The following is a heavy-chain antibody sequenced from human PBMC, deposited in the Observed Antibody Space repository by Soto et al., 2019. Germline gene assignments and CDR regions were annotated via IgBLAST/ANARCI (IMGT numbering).Heavy chain of an antibody. D-gene: IGHD3-16*02. Sequence: EVQLVESGGGLVQPGGSLRLSCAASGFTVSSNYMSWVRQAPGKGLEWVSVIYSGAGTYYADSVKGRFSISSDTAKSTRYLQMNSLRAEDRALEYCARGYTLNDWGQGTLVTVSS. CDR1: GFTVSSNY. CDR3: ARGYTLND. J-gene: IGHJ4*02. CDR2: IYSGAGT. V-gene: IGHV3-66*01.